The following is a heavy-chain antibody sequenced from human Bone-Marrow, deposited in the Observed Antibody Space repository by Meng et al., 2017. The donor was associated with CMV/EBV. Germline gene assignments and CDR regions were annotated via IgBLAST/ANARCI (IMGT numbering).Heavy chain of an antibody. CDR1: GFTFSSYS. CDR2: ISSSSSTI. J-gene: IGHJ6*02. V-gene: IGHV3-48*04. D-gene: IGHD3-3*01. CDR3: ARESLYDFWSGPKVDV. Sequence: GGSLRLSCAASGFTFSSYSMNWVRQAPGKGLEWVSYISSSSSTIYYADSMKGRFTISRDNAKNSLYLQMNSLRAEDTAVYYCARESLYDFWSGPKVDVWGQGTTVTVSS.